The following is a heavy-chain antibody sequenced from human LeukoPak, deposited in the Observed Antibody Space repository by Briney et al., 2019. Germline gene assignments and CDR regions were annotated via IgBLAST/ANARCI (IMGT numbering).Heavy chain of an antibody. CDR1: GCTFSSYD. CDR2: VSGSGGST. V-gene: IGHV3-23*01. J-gene: IGHJ4*02. Sequence: AGSLCLSCAASGCTFSSYDMSWVRIAQGPGMGLVSAVSGSGGSTYYAASVKSRFTISRDNSKNTLFLHMNSLRGEDTAVYYWAKEVSSGTFFDYWGQGTLVTVSS. CDR3: AKEVSSGTFFDY. D-gene: IGHD1-26*01.